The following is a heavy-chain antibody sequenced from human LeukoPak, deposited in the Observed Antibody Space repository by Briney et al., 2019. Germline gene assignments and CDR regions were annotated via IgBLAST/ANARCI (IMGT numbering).Heavy chain of an antibody. CDR2: IYPRDSET. Sequence: GESLKISCEGSGYSFTNYWIGWVRQMPGKGLEWMGIIYPRDSETTYSPSFQGQVTISADKSISTAYLQWGSLKASDTAMYYCARRSYYDSSAYLDQWGQGTLVTVSS. V-gene: IGHV5-51*01. J-gene: IGHJ4*02. D-gene: IGHD3-22*01. CDR1: GYSFTNYW. CDR3: ARRSYYDSSAYLDQ.